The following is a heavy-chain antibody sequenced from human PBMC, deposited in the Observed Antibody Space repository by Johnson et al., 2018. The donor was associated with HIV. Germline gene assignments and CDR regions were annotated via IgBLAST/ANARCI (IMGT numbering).Heavy chain of an antibody. Sequence: VQLVESGGGLVQPGRSLRLSCAASGFTFDDYAMHWVRQAPGKGLEWVSGISWNSGSIGYADSVKGRVPISIDNAKNSLYLKMNSPRAEDTALYYCAKDIGVWDSSGLALDAFDIWGQGTMVTVSS. V-gene: IGHV3-9*01. CDR1: GFTFDDYA. J-gene: IGHJ3*02. CDR2: ISWNSGSI. CDR3: AKDIGVWDSSGLALDAFDI. D-gene: IGHD3-22*01.